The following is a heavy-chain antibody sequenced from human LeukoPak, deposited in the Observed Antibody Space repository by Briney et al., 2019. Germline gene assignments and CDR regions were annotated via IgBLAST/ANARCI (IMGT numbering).Heavy chain of an antibody. CDR2: IWYDGSNK. J-gene: IGHJ4*02. CDR3: ALGDYSLDY. Sequence: GGSLRLSCAASGFTFDDYAMHWVRQAPGKGLEWVAVIWYDGSNKYYADSVKGRFTISRDNSKNTLYLQMNSLRAEDTAVYYCALGDYSLDYWGQGTLVTVSS. V-gene: IGHV3-33*08. CDR1: GFTFDDYA. D-gene: IGHD3-16*01.